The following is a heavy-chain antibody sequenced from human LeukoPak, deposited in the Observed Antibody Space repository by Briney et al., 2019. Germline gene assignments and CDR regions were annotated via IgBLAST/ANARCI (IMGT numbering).Heavy chain of an antibody. CDR1: GGSISSYY. D-gene: IGHD6-6*01. Sequence: SETLSLTCTVSGGSISSYYWSWVRQPPGKGLEWIGYIYYSGSTNYNPSLKSRVTISVDTSKNQFSLKLSSVTAADTAVYYCARLAKSRDSSSSGYYYYMDVWGKGTTVTVSS. CDR3: ARLAKSRDSSSSGYYYYMDV. CDR2: IYYSGST. J-gene: IGHJ6*03. V-gene: IGHV4-59*01.